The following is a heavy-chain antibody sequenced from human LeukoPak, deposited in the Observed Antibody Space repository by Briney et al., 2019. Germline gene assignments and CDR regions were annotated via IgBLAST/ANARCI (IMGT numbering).Heavy chain of an antibody. D-gene: IGHD4/OR15-4a*01. J-gene: IGHJ4*02. CDR2: ISGSGDST. V-gene: IGHV3-23*01. Sequence: GGSLRLSCAVSGFTFSSYGMSWVRQAPGKGLEWVSAISGSGDSTYYADSVKGRFTIPRDNSKNTLYLQMNSLRAEDTAVYYCARRAGAYSHPYDYWGQGTLVTVSS. CDR1: GFTFSSYG. CDR3: ARRAGAYSHPYDY.